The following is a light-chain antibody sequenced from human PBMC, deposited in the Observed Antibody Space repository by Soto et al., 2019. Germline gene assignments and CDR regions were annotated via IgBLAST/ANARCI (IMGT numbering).Light chain of an antibody. CDR3: QQYNVWPRWT. J-gene: IGKJ1*01. V-gene: IGKV3-15*01. CDR1: QSVGSK. Sequence: EIVLTQSPATLSLSPGERATLSCKTSQSVGSKLAWYQHKPGQPPRLLIYDASTRATDIPATFSGSGSGTEFTLTISGLQSEDFAVYYCQQYNVWPRWTFGQGTKVDIK. CDR2: DAS.